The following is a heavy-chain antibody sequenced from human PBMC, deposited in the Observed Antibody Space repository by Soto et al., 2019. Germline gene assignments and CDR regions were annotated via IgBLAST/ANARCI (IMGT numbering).Heavy chain of an antibody. V-gene: IGHV1-18*04. CDR2: ISAYNGNT. Sequence: ASVKVSCKASGYTFTSYGISWVRQAPGQGLEWMGWISAYNGNTNYAQKLQGRVTMTTDTSTSTAYMELRSLRSGDTAVYYCARDTETTMIVVVPQSDALDIWGQGTMVTVSS. D-gene: IGHD3-22*01. J-gene: IGHJ3*02. CDR3: ARDTETTMIVVVPQSDALDI. CDR1: GYTFTSYG.